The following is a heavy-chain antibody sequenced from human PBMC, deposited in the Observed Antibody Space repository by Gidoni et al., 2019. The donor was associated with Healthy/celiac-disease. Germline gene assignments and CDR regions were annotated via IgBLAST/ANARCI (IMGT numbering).Heavy chain of an antibody. V-gene: IGHV3-23*01. J-gene: IGHJ4*02. Sequence: EVQLLESGGGLVQPGGSLSLCCAAPGFTFSSYDMSWVRQAQGKGLEWVTAISGSGGSTYYADSVKGRFTISRDNSKNTLYLQMNSLRAEDTAVYYCARAAALYYFDYWGQGTLVTVSS. CDR2: ISGSGGST. D-gene: IGHD6-13*01. CDR3: ARAAALYYFDY. CDR1: GFTFSSYD.